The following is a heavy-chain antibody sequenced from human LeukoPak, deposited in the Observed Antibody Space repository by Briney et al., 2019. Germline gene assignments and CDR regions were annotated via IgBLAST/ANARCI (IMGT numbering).Heavy chain of an antibody. Sequence: ASVKVSCKASGYTFTNYGISWVRQAPGQGLEWMGWISAYNGRTEYAQKFQDRVTMTTDTSTTTGYMELRSLRSDDTAVYFCGRWSPDPNDSWGQGTLVTVSS. CDR2: ISAYNGRT. J-gene: IGHJ4*02. V-gene: IGHV1-18*01. D-gene: IGHD3-3*01. CDR3: GRWSPDPNDS. CDR1: GYTFTNYG.